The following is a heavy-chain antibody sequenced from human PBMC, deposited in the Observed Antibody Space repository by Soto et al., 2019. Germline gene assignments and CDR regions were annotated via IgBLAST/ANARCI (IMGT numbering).Heavy chain of an antibody. Sequence: EVQLLESGGGLVQPGGSLRLSCAASGFTFATYTMSWVRQAPGKGLEWVSAIIGSGGTTYYTDSVKGRFTISRDNSKNTLFLQMNSLRGDDTALYYCAKTSAATIRLGYDYWGQGTLVTVSS. CDR1: GFTFATYT. CDR2: IIGSGGTT. D-gene: IGHD5-12*01. CDR3: AKTSAATIRLGYDY. V-gene: IGHV3-23*01. J-gene: IGHJ4*02.